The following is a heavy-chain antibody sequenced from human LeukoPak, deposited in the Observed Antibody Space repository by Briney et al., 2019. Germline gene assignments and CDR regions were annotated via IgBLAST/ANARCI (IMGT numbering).Heavy chain of an antibody. CDR2: INAGNGNT. J-gene: IGHJ5*02. CDR1: GYTFTSYA. CDR3: ARSSLTYYYDSSDYYSNWFDP. V-gene: IGHV1-3*01. D-gene: IGHD3-22*01. Sequence: ASVKVSCKASGYTFTSYAMHWVRQAPGQRLEWMGWINAGNGNTKYSQKFQGRVTITRDTSASTASVELSSLRSEDTAVYYCARSSLTYYYDSSDYYSNWFDPWGQGTLVTVSS.